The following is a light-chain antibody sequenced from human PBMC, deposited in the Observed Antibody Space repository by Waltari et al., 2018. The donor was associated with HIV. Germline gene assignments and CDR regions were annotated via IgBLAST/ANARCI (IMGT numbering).Light chain of an antibody. CDR1: NSNVGSHP. CDR2: SNN. J-gene: IGLJ3*02. Sequence: QSVLTQPPSASGTPGRRVTISCSGNNSNVGSHPAHCYRQVPGTAPKPLMFSNNQRPSGVPDRFSGSKSGTSASLAIKGLKSEDEADYYCAARDDSLNAWVFGGGTKVTVL. CDR3: AARDDSLNAWV. V-gene: IGLV1-44*01.